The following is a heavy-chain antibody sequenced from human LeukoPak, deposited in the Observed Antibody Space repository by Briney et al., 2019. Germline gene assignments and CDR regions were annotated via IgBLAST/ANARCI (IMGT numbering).Heavy chain of an antibody. CDR1: GGSMNNYY. Sequence: SETLSLTCTVSGGSMNNYYWTWIRQTPERGLEWIGYVYYTGSTKYNPSLKSRATISLNTSKKQFFLKVTPVTAADAAVYYCATILRGYNYGSGYFDYWGQGTLVTVSS. D-gene: IGHD5-18*01. CDR2: VYYTGST. J-gene: IGHJ4*02. V-gene: IGHV4-59*01. CDR3: ATILRGYNYGSGYFDY.